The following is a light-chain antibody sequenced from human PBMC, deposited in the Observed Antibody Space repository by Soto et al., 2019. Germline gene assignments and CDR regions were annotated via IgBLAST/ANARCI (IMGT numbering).Light chain of an antibody. CDR2: GAS. J-gene: IGKJ3*01. V-gene: IGKV3-15*01. CDR3: QQYNNWPPFT. CDR1: QTISSN. Sequence: DIVMTQSPATLSVSPGERATLSCRASQTISSNLAWYQQKPGQTPRLLIYGASTRAAGIPARFSGSGSGADFTLTMTSLQSEDLAVYYCQQYNNWPPFTFGPGTKVDIK.